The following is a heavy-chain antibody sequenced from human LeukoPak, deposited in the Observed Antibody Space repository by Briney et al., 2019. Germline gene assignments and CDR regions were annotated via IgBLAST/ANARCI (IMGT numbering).Heavy chain of an antibody. Sequence: TLSLTCTVSGGSLSSGGYYWSWIRQHPGKGLEWIGHIFYSGSTYYNPSLKSRVSISVDTSKNQLSLKLSSVSAADTAVYYCARGPEWLQFDYWGQGTLVTVSS. CDR2: IFYSGST. V-gene: IGHV4-31*03. D-gene: IGHD5-12*01. CDR3: ARGPEWLQFDY. J-gene: IGHJ4*02. CDR1: GGSLSSGGYY.